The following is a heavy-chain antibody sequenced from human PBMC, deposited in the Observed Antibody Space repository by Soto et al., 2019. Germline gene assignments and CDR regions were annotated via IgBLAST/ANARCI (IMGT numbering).Heavy chain of an antibody. J-gene: IGHJ6*01. Sequence: ASVKVSCKASGGTFSSYAISWVRQAPGQGLEWMGGIIPIFGTANYAQKFQGRVTITADESTSTAYMELSSLRSEDTAVYYCARIRFDNSGYPSYYYGMDVWGQGTMVT. CDR1: GGTFSSYA. D-gene: IGHD5-12*01. V-gene: IGHV1-69*13. CDR2: IIPIFGTA. CDR3: ARIRFDNSGYPSYYYGMDV.